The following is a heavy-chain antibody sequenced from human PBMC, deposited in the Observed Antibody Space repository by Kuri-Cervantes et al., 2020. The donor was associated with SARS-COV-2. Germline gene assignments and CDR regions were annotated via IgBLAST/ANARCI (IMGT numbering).Heavy chain of an antibody. V-gene: IGHV3-11*01. CDR3: ARDNMETVVVPAGPPEYNTILFYYYMDV. D-gene: IGHD2-2*03. CDR1: GFTFSDYY. J-gene: IGHJ6*03. Sequence: GGSLRLSCAASGFTFSDYYMGWIRQAQGKGREWVSYISGSGDIIYYADSVKGRFTISRDNAKNIVYLQMYNRRAEDTAVYYCARDNMETVVVPAGPPEYNTILFYYYMDVWGKGTTVTVSS. CDR2: ISGSGDII.